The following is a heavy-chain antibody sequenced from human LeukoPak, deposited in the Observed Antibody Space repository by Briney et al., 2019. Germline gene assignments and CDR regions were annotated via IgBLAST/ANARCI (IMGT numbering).Heavy chain of an antibody. CDR2: IRYDGSNK. CDR3: AKDRSSGSVGDWYFDL. D-gene: IGHD3-10*01. CDR1: GFTFSSYG. J-gene: IGHJ2*01. V-gene: IGHV3-30*02. Sequence: GGSLRLSCAASGFTFSSYGMHWVRQAPGKGLEWVAFIRYDGSNKYYADSVKGRFTISRDNSKNTLYLQMNSLRAEDTAVYYCAKDRSSGSVGDWYFDLWGRGTLATVSS.